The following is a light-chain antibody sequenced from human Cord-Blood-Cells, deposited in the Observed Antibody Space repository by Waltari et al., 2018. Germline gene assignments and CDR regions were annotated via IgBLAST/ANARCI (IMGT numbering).Light chain of an antibody. CDR2: WAS. CDR1: QSVLYSSNNKNY. V-gene: IGKV4-1*01. Sequence: DIVMTQSPDSLAVSLGERATINCKSSQSVLYSSNNKNYLAWYQQKPGHPPKLLIYWASTRESVVPDRFSGSGSGTNVTLTISSLQAEDVAVYYCQQYYSTPLTFGGGTKVEIK. CDR3: QQYYSTPLT. J-gene: IGKJ4*01.